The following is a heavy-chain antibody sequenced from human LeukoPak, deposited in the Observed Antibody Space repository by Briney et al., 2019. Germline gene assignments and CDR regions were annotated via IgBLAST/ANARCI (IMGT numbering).Heavy chain of an antibody. D-gene: IGHD6-13*01. CDR1: GGSISSYY. V-gene: IGHV4-59*01. Sequence: SETLSLTCTVSGGSISSYYWNWIRQSPGKGLEWIGYIYYSGSTHYNPSLKSRATISIDTSKNQFSLRLTSVTAADTAVYYCARRYSSWSSFDYWGRGTLVTVSS. CDR2: IYYSGST. CDR3: ARRYSSWSSFDY. J-gene: IGHJ4*02.